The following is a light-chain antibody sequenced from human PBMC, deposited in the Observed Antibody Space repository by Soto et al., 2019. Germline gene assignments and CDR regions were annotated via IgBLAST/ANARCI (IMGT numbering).Light chain of an antibody. Sequence: EIVLTQSPGTLSLSVGERVTLSCRANQSVSSYLAWYQQTPGQAPRLLIYDTSNRATGTPDRFSGSGSGTDFTLTISILDPEDFTVYYCQQYGSSPLTFGGGTTVEIK. CDR3: QQYGSSPLT. CDR1: QSVSSY. V-gene: IGKV3-20*01. CDR2: DTS. J-gene: IGKJ4*01.